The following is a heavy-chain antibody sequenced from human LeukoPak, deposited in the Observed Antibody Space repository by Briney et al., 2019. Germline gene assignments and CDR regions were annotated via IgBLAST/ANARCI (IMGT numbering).Heavy chain of an antibody. D-gene: IGHD5-24*01. Sequence: GGSLRPSCAASGFTLSSYDMHWVRQAPGKGLEWVAVISYDGNNKYYADSVKGRFTISRDNSKKTLYLQMNSLRAEDTAVYYCARDGYNEEDWYFDLWGRGILVTVSS. CDR2: ISYDGNNK. J-gene: IGHJ2*01. CDR1: GFTLSSYD. CDR3: ARDGYNEEDWYFDL. V-gene: IGHV3-30-3*01.